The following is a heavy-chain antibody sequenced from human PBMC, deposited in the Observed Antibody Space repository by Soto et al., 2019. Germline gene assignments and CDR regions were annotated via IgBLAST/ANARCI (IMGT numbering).Heavy chain of an antibody. Sequence: QVQLQESGPGLVKPSGTLSLTCGVSGGSIRSNKWWSWVRQPPGKGLEWIGEIYQSGSTNYNPSPASRVTISLHQPKTQVPRKLSPVTAEDTGGCDCASWGDGWQQVLWGQGTLLAVAS. CDR1: GGSIRSNKW. D-gene: IGHD6-13*01. J-gene: IGHJ4*02. CDR2: IYQSGST. CDR3: ASWGDGWQQVL. V-gene: IGHV4-4*02.